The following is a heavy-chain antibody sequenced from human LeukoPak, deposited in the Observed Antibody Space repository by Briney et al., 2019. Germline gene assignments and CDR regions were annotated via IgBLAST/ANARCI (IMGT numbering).Heavy chain of an antibody. CDR2: ISYDGSNK. V-gene: IGHV3-30*03. J-gene: IGHJ4*02. D-gene: IGHD2-2*01. CDR1: GFTFSSYG. CDR3: ARVFSGDIVVVPAARRGLNDY. Sequence: GRSLRLSCAASGFTFSSYGMHWVRQAPGKGLEWVAVISYDGSNKYYADSVKGRFTISRDNSKNTLYLQMNSLRAEDTAVYYCARVFSGDIVVVPAARRGLNDYWGQGTLVTVSS.